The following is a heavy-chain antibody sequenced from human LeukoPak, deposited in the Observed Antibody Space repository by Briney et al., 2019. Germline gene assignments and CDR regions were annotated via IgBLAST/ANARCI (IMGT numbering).Heavy chain of an antibody. CDR1: GYIFTSYW. D-gene: IGHD5-18*01. Sequence: GESLKISCKGSGYIFTSYWISWVRQLPGKGLEWMGRIDPSDSYTNYSASFQGHVTISADKTISTASLQWSSLKASDTAMYYCARDGTAMALSYYYYGMDVWGQGTTVTVSS. V-gene: IGHV5-10-1*01. CDR2: IDPSDSYT. CDR3: ARDGTAMALSYYYYGMDV. J-gene: IGHJ6*02.